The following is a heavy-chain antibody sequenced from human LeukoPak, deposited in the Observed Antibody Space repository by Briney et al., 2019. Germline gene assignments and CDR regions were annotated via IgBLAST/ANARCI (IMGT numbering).Heavy chain of an antibody. CDR1: GFSLSTSGVD. Sequence: GPTLVNPTQTLTLTCPFSGFSLSTSGVDVGWIRQPPGKALEWLALIYWNDDKRYSPSLKSRLTITKDTSKNQVVLTMTNMDPVDTATYYCALSTTVGSPFDYWGQGTLVTVSS. CDR2: IYWNDDK. D-gene: IGHD1-1*01. CDR3: ALSTTVGSPFDY. J-gene: IGHJ4*02. V-gene: IGHV2-5*01.